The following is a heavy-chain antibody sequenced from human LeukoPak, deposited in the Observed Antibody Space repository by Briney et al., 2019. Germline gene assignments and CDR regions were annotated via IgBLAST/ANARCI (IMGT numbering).Heavy chain of an antibody. Sequence: SETLSLTCAVYGGSFGGYYWSWIRQPPGKGLEWIGEVNHSGSTNYNPSLKSRVTISVDKSKNQFSLKLSSVTAADTAVYYCARAIITGTPPGYYYYGMDVWGQGTTVTVSS. CDR3: ARAIITGTPPGYYYYGMDV. J-gene: IGHJ6*02. D-gene: IGHD1-20*01. CDR1: GGSFGGYY. V-gene: IGHV4-34*01. CDR2: VNHSGST.